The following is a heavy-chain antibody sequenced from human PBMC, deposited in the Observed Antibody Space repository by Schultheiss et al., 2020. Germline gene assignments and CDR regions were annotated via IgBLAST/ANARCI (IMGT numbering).Heavy chain of an antibody. Sequence: SETLSLTCTVSGGPISSGSYYWSWIQLPAGKGLEWIGRIYTSGRTNYNPSLKSRVTISVDTSKNQFSLKLSSVTAADTAVYYCAKHDRYYDFWSGYYDAFEIWGQGTMVTVSS. CDR2: IYTSGRT. CDR1: GGPISSGSYY. J-gene: IGHJ3*02. D-gene: IGHD3-3*01. CDR3: AKHDRYYDFWSGYYDAFEI. V-gene: IGHV4-61*02.